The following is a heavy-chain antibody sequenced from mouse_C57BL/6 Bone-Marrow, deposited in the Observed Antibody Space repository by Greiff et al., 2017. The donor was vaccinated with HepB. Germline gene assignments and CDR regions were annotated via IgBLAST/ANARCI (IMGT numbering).Heavy chain of an antibody. CDR2: ISSGGSYT. CDR3: ASHRYFDV. CDR1: GFTFSSYG. V-gene: IGHV5-6*01. Sequence: EVKLVESGGDLVKPGGSLKLSCAASGFTFSSYGMSWVRQTPDKRLEWVATISSGGSYTNYPDSVKGRCTISRDNAKNTRYLQMSSLTSEYTAIYYCASHRYFDVWGTVTTVTVSS. J-gene: IGHJ1*03.